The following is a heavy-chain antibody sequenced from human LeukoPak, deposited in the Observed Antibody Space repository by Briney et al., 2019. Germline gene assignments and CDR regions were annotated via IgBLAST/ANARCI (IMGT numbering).Heavy chain of an antibody. V-gene: IGHV1-46*01. Sequence: ASVKVSCKASGYTFTSYYMHWVRQAPGQGLEWMGIINPSGGSTSYAQKFQGRVTMTRDTSTSTVYMELSSLRSEDTAVYYCAKPTGVNTVTAPFEYWGQGTLGTVSS. CDR3: AKPTGVNTVTAPFEY. CDR2: INPSGGST. CDR1: GYTFTSYY. J-gene: IGHJ4*02. D-gene: IGHD4-17*01.